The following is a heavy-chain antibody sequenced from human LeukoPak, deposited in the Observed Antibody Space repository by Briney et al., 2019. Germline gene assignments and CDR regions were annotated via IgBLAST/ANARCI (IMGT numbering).Heavy chain of an antibody. J-gene: IGHJ3*02. CDR3: ARDGFSTVWQGGWHAFDI. V-gene: IGHV1-46*01. D-gene: IGHD6-13*01. Sequence: ASVNVSCKASGYIFTSYYMHWVREAPGQGLEWMGIINPTTGDTTYAQKFQGRLTMTRDMSTSTVYMERTSLTSEDTAVFYCARDGFSTVWQGGWHAFDIWGQGTVVTVSS. CDR2: INPTTGDT. CDR1: GYIFTSYY.